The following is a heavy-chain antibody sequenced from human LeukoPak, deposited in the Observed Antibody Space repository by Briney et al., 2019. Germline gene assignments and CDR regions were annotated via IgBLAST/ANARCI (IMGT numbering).Heavy chain of an antibody. CDR1: GFTFSSYA. Sequence: SGGSLRLSCAASGFTFSSYATSWVRQAPGKGLEWVSAISGSGVSTYYPDSVKGRFTISRDNSKNTLYLQKNSLRAEDTAVYYCAKVPNTGNYYYFDYWGQGTLVTVSS. D-gene: IGHD1-26*01. CDR3: AKVPNTGNYYYFDY. V-gene: IGHV3-23*01. CDR2: ISGSGVST. J-gene: IGHJ4*02.